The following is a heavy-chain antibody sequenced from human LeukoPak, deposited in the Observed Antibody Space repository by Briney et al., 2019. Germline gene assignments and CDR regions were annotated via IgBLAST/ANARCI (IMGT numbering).Heavy chain of an antibody. J-gene: IGHJ4*02. CDR2: VHYSGST. D-gene: IGHD5-12*01. CDR3: SRGPLVGGYDY. V-gene: IGHV4-59*01. Sequence: SETLSLTCTVSGGSISGYYWSWIRQPPGKGLEWIGYVHYSGSTNYNPSLKSRVTISVDTSNNQFSLKLSSVTAADTAVYYCSRGPLVGGYDYWGQGTLVSVSS. CDR1: GGSISGYY.